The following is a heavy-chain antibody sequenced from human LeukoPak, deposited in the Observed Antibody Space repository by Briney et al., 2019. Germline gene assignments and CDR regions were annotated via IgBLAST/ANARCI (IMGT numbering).Heavy chain of an antibody. D-gene: IGHD3-10*01. J-gene: IGHJ5*01. V-gene: IGHV3-74*01. CDR1: GNSW. CDR3: AREAGSGSYYIFPDS. CDR2: INSDGSWT. Sequence: GGSLRLSCAASGNSWMHWVRQAPGKGLVWVSHINSDGSWTSYADSVKGRFTNSKDNAKNTVYLQMNNLRAEDTAVYYCAREAGSGSYYIFPDSWGQGTLVTVSS.